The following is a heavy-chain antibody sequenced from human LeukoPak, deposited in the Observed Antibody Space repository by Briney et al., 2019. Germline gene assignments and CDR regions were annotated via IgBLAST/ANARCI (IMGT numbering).Heavy chain of an antibody. CDR3: AKDPARNYYDSSGYGRIDY. CDR2: ISGSGGST. CDR1: GFTFSSYA. Sequence: PGGSLRLSCAASGFTFSSYAMSWVRQAPGKGLEWVSAISGSGGSTYYADSVKGRFTISRDNSKNTLYLQMNSLRVEDTAVYYCAKDPARNYYDSSGYGRIDYWGQGTLVTVSS. J-gene: IGHJ4*02. V-gene: IGHV3-23*01. D-gene: IGHD3-22*01.